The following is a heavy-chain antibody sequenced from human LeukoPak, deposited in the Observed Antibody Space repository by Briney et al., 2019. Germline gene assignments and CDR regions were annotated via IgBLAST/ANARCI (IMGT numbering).Heavy chain of an antibody. CDR1: GFSLSTNEVG. D-gene: IGHD3-16*01. CDR2: IYWDDDK. J-gene: IGHJ4*02. CDR3: AHSGRQYRFAYDS. Sequence: ESGPTRVKPTQTLTLTCTFSGFSLSTNEVGVGWIRQPPGKALEWLAIIYWDDDKRYSPSLKRRLTITKDTAKSQVVLTMTNMDPLDTATYYCAHSGRQYRFAYDSWGQGTLVTVSS. V-gene: IGHV2-5*02.